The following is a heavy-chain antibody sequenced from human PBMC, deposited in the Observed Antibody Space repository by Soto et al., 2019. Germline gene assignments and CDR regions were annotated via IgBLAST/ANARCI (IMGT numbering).Heavy chain of an antibody. CDR1: GFTFKTYN. D-gene: IGHD3-16*02. CDR2: ISPDASVI. Sequence: EVQLVESGGVLVQPGGSLRLSCAASGFTFKTYNMNWVRQAPGKGLEWLSFISPDASVIHYADSVRGRFTASRDNAQNSLYLQMSSLRAEDTAVYFCARDYRWASDSWGQGTLVTVSS. J-gene: IGHJ4*02. V-gene: IGHV3-48*01. CDR3: ARDYRWASDS.